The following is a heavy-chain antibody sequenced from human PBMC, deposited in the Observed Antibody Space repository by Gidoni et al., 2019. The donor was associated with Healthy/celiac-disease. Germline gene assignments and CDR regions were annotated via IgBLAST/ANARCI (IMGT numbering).Heavy chain of an antibody. CDR3: ASAFGSSGYYGYYFDY. Sequence: GGSISSSNWWSWVRQPPGKGLEWIGESYHSGSTNYNPSLKSRVTISVDKSKNQFSLKLSSVTAADTAVYYCASAFGSSGYYGYYFDYWGQGTLVTVSS. CDR2: SYHSGST. D-gene: IGHD3-22*01. J-gene: IGHJ4*02. V-gene: IGHV4-4*02. CDR1: GGSISSSNW.